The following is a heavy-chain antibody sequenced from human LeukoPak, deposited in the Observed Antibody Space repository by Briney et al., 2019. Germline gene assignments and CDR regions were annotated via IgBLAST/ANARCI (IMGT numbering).Heavy chain of an antibody. D-gene: IGHD2-2*01. Sequence: PSETLSLTCTVSGDSINIYYWTWIRQPPGKGLEWIGYIYYSGSTNYNPSLKSRVTISVDTSKNQFSLELDSVTAADTAVYYCARQVPYTSRPDYWGQGTLVTVSS. CDR1: GDSINIYY. CDR2: IYYSGST. V-gene: IGHV4-59*08. CDR3: ARQVPYTSRPDY. J-gene: IGHJ4*02.